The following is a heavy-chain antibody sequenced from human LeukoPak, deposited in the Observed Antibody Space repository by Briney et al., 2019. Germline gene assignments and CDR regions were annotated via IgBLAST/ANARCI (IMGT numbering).Heavy chain of an antibody. CDR3: ARDRGSSWQLNRFDP. CDR2: IKQDGTEK. V-gene: IGHV3-7*04. J-gene: IGHJ5*02. Sequence: GGSLRLSCATSGFTFSHFWMSWVRHAPGEGLEWVANIKQDGTEKYYVDSVKGRFTISRDNAKNSLYLQMNTLRAEDTAVYYCARDRGSSWQLNRFDPWGQGTLVTVSS. CDR1: GFTFSHFW. D-gene: IGHD6-13*01.